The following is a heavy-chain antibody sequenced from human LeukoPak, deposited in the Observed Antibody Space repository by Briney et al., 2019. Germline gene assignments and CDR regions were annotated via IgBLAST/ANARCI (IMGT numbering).Heavy chain of an antibody. CDR3: ARDRSWGSGFAYGMDV. CDR1: GFTFSDYY. V-gene: IGHV3-11*05. CDR2: ISGSTGYT. D-gene: IGHD2-15*01. J-gene: IGHJ6*02. Sequence: GGSLRLSCAASGFTFSDYYMSCIRQAPGKGLEWVSDISGSTGYTNYADSVKGGFTISRDNTKNSLYLQMNSLRAEDTAVYYCARDRSWGSGFAYGMDVWGQGTTVTVTS.